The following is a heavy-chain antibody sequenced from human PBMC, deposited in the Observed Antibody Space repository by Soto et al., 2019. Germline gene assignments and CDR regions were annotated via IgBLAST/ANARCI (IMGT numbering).Heavy chain of an antibody. V-gene: IGHV1-18*01. CDR3: ARKGYCSGGSCYSGKNYFGY. Sequence: QVQLVQSGAEVKKPGASVKVSCKASGYTFTSYGISWVRQAPGQGLEWMGWISAYNGNTNYAQKLQGRVTMTTDRSTSTAYMELRSLRSDDKAVYYCARKGYCSGGSCYSGKNYFGYWGQGTLVTVSS. CDR1: GYTFTSYG. J-gene: IGHJ4*02. D-gene: IGHD2-15*01. CDR2: ISAYNGNT.